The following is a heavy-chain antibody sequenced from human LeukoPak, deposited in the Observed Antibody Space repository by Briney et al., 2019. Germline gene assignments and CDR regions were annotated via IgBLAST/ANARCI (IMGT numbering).Heavy chain of an antibody. CDR2: IYYSGST. CDR1: GGSISSYY. Sequence: SETLSLTCTVSGGSISSYYWSWIRQPPGKGLECIGYIYYSGSTNYNPSLKSRVTISVDTSKNQFSLRLSSVTAADTDVYYCARHGGSYSFDYWGQGTLVTVSS. D-gene: IGHD1-26*01. J-gene: IGHJ4*02. V-gene: IGHV4-59*08. CDR3: ARHGGSYSFDY.